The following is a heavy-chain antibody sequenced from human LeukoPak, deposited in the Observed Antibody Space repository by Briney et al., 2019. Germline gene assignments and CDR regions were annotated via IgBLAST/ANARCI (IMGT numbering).Heavy chain of an antibody. J-gene: IGHJ4*02. D-gene: IGHD2-2*01. CDR3: AKGDRYCSSTSCYHLRAYYFDY. V-gene: IGHV3-23*01. Sequence: PGGSLRLSCAGSGFLFNTNWMTWVRQAPGKGLEWVSAISGSGGSTYYADSVKGRFTISRDNSKNTLYLQMNSLRAEDTAVYYCAKGDRYCSSTSCYHLRAYYFDYWGQGTLVTVSS. CDR2: ISGSGGST. CDR1: GFLFNTNW.